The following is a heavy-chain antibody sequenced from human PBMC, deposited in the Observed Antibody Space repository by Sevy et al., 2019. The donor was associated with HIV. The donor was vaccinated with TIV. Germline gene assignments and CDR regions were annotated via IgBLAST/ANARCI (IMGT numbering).Heavy chain of an antibody. CDR1: GGYISSYY. CDR3: ARVSYYYDSGGRLIYSFDY. V-gene: IGHV4-59*13. D-gene: IGHD3-22*01. CDR2: IYNNGNT. J-gene: IGHJ4*02. Sequence: SETLSLICTVSGGYISSYYWSWIRQPPGKGLEWVGYIYNNGNTKYNPSLKSRVTISVDTSKNQFSLKLTSVTAADTAVYYYARVSYYYDSGGRLIYSFDYWGQGTLVTVS.